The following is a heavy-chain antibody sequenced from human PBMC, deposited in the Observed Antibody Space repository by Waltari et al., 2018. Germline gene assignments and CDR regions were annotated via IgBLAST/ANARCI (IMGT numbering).Heavy chain of an antibody. CDR3: ASVADTGYKTN. CDR1: GVTFHNYD. Sequence: QVDLVESGGGVVQPGRSLRLSCAASGVTFHNYDMHWVRQARGKGLEWVAAISFDSNNKYYTASVKGRFTSSRDNSKNMLYLEMNSLGTEDTALYYCASVADTGYKTNWGQGTLVTVSS. CDR2: ISFDSNNK. J-gene: IGHJ4*02. D-gene: IGHD5-12*01. V-gene: IGHV3-30-3*01.